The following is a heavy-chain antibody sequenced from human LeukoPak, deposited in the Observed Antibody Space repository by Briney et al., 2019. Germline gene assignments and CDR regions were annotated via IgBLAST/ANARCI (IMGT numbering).Heavy chain of an antibody. J-gene: IGHJ3*02. Sequence: PSETLSLTCTVSGGSVSSKNYYWGWIRQPPGKGLEWIGSVYYSGSTNYNPSLKSRVTISVDTSKNQFSLKLSSVTAADTAVYYCARSRDGYDYAFDIWGQGTMVTVSS. CDR3: ARSRDGYDYAFDI. D-gene: IGHD5-24*01. V-gene: IGHV4-39*07. CDR1: GGSVSSKNYY. CDR2: VYYSGST.